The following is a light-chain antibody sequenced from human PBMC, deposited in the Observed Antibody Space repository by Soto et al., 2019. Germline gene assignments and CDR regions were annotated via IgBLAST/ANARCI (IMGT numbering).Light chain of an antibody. V-gene: IGLV2-14*03. Sequence: QSVLTQPASVSGSPGQSITISCTGTNSDAGIYNYISWYQQHPGKAPKVIIFDVSHRPSGVSNRFSGSKSGNTASLTISGLQAEDEADYYCSSYTSGNTGVVGGGTKVTVL. CDR1: NSDAGIYNY. J-gene: IGLJ2*01. CDR2: DVS. CDR3: SSYTSGNTGV.